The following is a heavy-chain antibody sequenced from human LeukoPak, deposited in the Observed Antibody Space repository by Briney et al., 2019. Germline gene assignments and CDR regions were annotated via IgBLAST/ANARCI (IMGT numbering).Heavy chain of an antibody. Sequence: GGSLTLSCAVSGFTFSSYGMNWVRQAPGKGLGWVSYISSSSSTIYYADSVKGRFTISRDNAKNSLYLQMNSLRDEDTAVYYCARDGGLVGASGAFDYWGQGTLVTVSS. CDR3: ARDGGLVGASGAFDY. J-gene: IGHJ4*02. D-gene: IGHD1-26*01. CDR1: GFTFSSYG. CDR2: ISSSSSTI. V-gene: IGHV3-48*02.